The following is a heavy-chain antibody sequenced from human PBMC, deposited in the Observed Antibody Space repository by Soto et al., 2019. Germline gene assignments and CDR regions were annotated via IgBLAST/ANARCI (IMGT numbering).Heavy chain of an antibody. J-gene: IGHJ4*02. CDR1: GFTFNTYG. CDR2: MSYDGSNR. V-gene: IGHV3-30*18. Sequence: QVQLVESGGGVVQPGRSLRLSCAASGFTFNTYGMQWVRQAPGRGLEWVAVMSYDGSNRYYGDSVQGRFAISRDNSKNTLYLKMNRLRAEDTALYYCAKLFRGSGSHLDYWGQGPLVTVSS. CDR3: AKLFRGSGSHLDY. D-gene: IGHD3-10*01.